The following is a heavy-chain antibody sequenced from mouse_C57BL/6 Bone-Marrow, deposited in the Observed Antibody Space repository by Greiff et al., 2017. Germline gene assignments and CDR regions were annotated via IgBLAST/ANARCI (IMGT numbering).Heavy chain of an antibody. V-gene: IGHV1-64*01. CDR1: GYTFTSYW. CDR3: ARDWDVGAY. J-gene: IGHJ3*01. CDR2: IHPNSGST. D-gene: IGHD4-1*01. Sequence: QVQLQQPGAELVKPGASVKLSCKASGYTFTSYWMHWVKQRPGQGLEWIGMIHPNSGSTNYNEKFKSKATLTVDKSSSTAYRQLSSLTSEDSAVYYCARDWDVGAYWGQGTLVTVSA.